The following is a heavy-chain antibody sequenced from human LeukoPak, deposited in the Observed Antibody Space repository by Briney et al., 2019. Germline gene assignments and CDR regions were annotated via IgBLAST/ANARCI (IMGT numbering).Heavy chain of an antibody. CDR1: GFTFSDAW. CDR3: TTRRQDGW. Sequence: GGSLRLSCVGSGFTFSDAWMSWVRQAPGKGLEWVGRVKSKSDGGTIDYAAPVKGRFTISRDDSRNTLYLQMNSLKTEDTAVYYCTTRRQDGWWGQGTLVTVS. V-gene: IGHV3-15*01. J-gene: IGHJ4*02. CDR2: VKSKSDGGTI. D-gene: IGHD2-15*01.